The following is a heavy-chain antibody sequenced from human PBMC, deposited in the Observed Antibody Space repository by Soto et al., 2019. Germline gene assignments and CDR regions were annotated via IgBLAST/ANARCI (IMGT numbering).Heavy chain of an antibody. CDR3: ARVWSAYSFAS. J-gene: IGHJ4*02. CDR1: GDSVTNYY. CDR2: VHHSGTT. V-gene: IGHV4-59*02. D-gene: IGHD2-21*01. Sequence: SETLSVTCTVSGDSVTNYYWAWIRQPPGKGLEWIGHVHHSGTTNYKPAFKGRVTMSVDTSKNQFSLKLTSVTAADTAVYFCARVWSAYSFASWGQGALVTVS.